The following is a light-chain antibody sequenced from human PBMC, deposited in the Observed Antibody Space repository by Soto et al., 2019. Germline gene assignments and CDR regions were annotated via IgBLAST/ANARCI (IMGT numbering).Light chain of an antibody. Sequence: EIVMTQSPATLSVSPGERATLSCRASQSVFSNLAWYQQKPGQAPRLLIYGASTRATGIPARFSGSGSGTALTLTIRSLQSEDFAVYYCQQYNEWPLTFGGGTKVEIK. CDR1: QSVFSN. CDR3: QQYNEWPLT. V-gene: IGKV3-15*01. CDR2: GAS. J-gene: IGKJ4*01.